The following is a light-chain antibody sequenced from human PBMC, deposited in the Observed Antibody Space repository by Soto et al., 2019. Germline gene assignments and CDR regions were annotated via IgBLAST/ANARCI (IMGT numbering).Light chain of an antibody. CDR2: EVS. CDR3: SSYTSSGTRV. V-gene: IGLV2-14*01. J-gene: IGLJ3*02. CDR1: SSDVGGYNY. Sequence: QSVLPQPASVSGSPGQSITISCTGTSSDVGGYNYVSWYQQHPGKAPKLMIYEVSNRPSGVSNRFSGSKSGNTASLTISGLQAEDEADYYCSSYTSSGTRVFGGGTKLTVL.